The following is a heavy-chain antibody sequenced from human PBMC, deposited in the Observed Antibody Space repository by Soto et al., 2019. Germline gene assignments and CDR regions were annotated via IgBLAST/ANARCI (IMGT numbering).Heavy chain of an antibody. CDR2: ISYDGSNQ. CDR1: GFTFRNYA. Sequence: PGGSLRLSCAAPGFTFRNYAMHWVRQVRQAPGKGLEWVAVISYDGSNQFYADSVKGRFTISRDDSKNTLYLQMNSLRADDTAVYYCARDDYSSTGRNSGFDYWGQGTLVTVSS. D-gene: IGHD3-22*01. J-gene: IGHJ4*02. V-gene: IGHV3-30-3*01. CDR3: ARDDYSSTGRNSGFDY.